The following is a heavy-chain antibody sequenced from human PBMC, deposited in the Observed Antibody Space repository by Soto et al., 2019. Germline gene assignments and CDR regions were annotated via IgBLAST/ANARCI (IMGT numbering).Heavy chain of an antibody. CDR2: ISGSGGSQ. CDR3: AKGPLRLPTDV. Sequence: EVQLLESGGGLVQPGGSLRLSCAASGFTFSGYAIGWVRQAPGRGLEWVSVISGSGGSQYYADPVKGRFTISRDNSKNTLYLQMNSLRAEDTAVYYCAKGPLRLPTDVWGQGTTVTVSS. V-gene: IGHV3-23*01. D-gene: IGHD6-25*01. CDR1: GFTFSGYA. J-gene: IGHJ6*02.